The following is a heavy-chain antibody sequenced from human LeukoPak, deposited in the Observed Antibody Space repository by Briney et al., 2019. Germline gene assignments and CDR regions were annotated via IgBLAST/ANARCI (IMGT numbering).Heavy chain of an antibody. Sequence: SETLSLTCTVSGGSISSGDYYWSWIRQPPGKGLEWIGYIYDSGSTYYNPSLKSRVTISVDTSKNQFSLKLSSVTAADTAVYYCARGADYDFWSGPSNPSNFDYWGQGTQVTVSS. V-gene: IGHV4-30-4*01. CDR2: IYDSGST. J-gene: IGHJ4*02. CDR3: ARGADYDFWSGPSNPSNFDY. D-gene: IGHD3-3*01. CDR1: GGSISSGDYY.